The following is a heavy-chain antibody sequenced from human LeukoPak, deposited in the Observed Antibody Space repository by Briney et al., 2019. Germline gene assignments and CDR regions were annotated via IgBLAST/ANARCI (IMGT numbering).Heavy chain of an antibody. Sequence: SVKFSCKASGGTFSSYAISWVRQAPGQGLEWMGRIIPIFGTANYAQKFQGRVTITADKSTSTAYMELSSLRSEDTAVYYCARADNWNYGGDWFDPWGQGTLVTFSS. CDR1: GGTFSSYA. J-gene: IGHJ5*02. D-gene: IGHD1-7*01. V-gene: IGHV1-69*06. CDR3: ARADNWNYGGDWFDP. CDR2: IIPIFGTA.